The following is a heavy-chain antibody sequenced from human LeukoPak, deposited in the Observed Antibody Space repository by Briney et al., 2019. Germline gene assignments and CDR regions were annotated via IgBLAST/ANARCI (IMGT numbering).Heavy chain of an antibody. Sequence: GGSLRLSCAASGFTVSSNYMSWIRQAPGKGLEWLSYISSSGSTIYYADSVKGRFTISRDNAKNSLYLQMNSLRAEDTAVYYCARSVSYYDSPVEGYWGQGTLVTVSS. CDR1: GFTVSSNY. J-gene: IGHJ4*02. CDR3: ARSVSYYDSPVEGY. D-gene: IGHD3-22*01. V-gene: IGHV3-11*04. CDR2: ISSSGSTI.